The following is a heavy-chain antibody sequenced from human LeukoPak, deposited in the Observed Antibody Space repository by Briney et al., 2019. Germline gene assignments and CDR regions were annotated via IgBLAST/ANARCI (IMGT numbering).Heavy chain of an antibody. Sequence: GGSLRLSCAASGFTFSSYSMNWVRQAPGKGLEWVSSISSSSSYMYYADSVKGRFTISRDNAKNSLYLQMNSLRAEDTAVYYCASGDSSGYYYVDWGQGTLVTVSS. D-gene: IGHD3-22*01. CDR3: ASGDSSGYYYVD. CDR2: ISSSSSYM. J-gene: IGHJ4*02. V-gene: IGHV3-21*01. CDR1: GFTFSSYS.